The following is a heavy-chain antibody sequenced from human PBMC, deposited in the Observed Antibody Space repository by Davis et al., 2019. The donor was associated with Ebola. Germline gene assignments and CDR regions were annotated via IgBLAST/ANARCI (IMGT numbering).Heavy chain of an antibody. V-gene: IGHV3-53*01. CDR2: IYSGGST. CDR3: ARRFLDYGDLYYYYGMDV. Sequence: GESLKISCAASGFTVSSNYMSWVRQAPGKGLEWVSVIYSGGSTYYADSVKGRFTISRHNSKNTLYLQMNSLRAEDTAVYYCARRFLDYGDLYYYYGMDVWGQGTTVTVSS. CDR1: GFTVSSNY. J-gene: IGHJ6*02. D-gene: IGHD4-17*01.